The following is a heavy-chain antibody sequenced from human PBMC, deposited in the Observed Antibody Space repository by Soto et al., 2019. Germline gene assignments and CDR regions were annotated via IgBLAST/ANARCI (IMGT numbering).Heavy chain of an antibody. CDR1: GYSFTSYW. V-gene: IGHV5-51*01. CDR2: IYPGDSDP. CDR3: ARHDPLRYDPYYYHRMDV. Sequence: GESLKISLQGCGYSFTSYWIVCVREMPLKGPEWMGIIYPGDSDPRYSPSCHGQFTISADKSISTADLQWSSLKASDTAMHYCARHDPLRYDPYYYHRMDVWAQGTTLTASS. J-gene: IGHJ6*02. D-gene: IGHD3-9*01.